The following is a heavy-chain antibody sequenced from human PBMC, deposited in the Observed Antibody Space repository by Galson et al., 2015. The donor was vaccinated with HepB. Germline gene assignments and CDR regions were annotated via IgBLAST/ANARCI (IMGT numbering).Heavy chain of an antibody. Sequence: SLRLSCAASGFYFSRYWMSWVRQAPGKGLEWVANIKQDGSDKYYVDSVKGRFTISGDNAKDSLYLQMNRLRAEDTAVYYCARGFRRLTVAFDFWGQGTMVTVSS. V-gene: IGHV3-7*01. J-gene: IGHJ3*01. CDR1: GFYFSRYW. CDR2: IKQDGSDK. CDR3: ARGFRRLTVAFDF. D-gene: IGHD4-17*01.